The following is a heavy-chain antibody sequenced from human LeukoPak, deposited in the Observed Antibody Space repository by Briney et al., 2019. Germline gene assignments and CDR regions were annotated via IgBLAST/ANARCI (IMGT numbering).Heavy chain of an antibody. CDR3: ARPLRGSGGLLHEY. D-gene: IGHD2-15*01. J-gene: IGHJ4*02. CDR2: ISSSSGTT. Sequence: GGSMRLSCGASGFAFDIYSMNWVRQAPGKGLEWVSYISSSSGTTHYADSVKGRFTISRDNAKNSLYLQMNSLRDEDTAVYYCARPLRGSGGLLHEYWGQGTLVTVSS. CDR1: GFAFDIYS. V-gene: IGHV3-48*02.